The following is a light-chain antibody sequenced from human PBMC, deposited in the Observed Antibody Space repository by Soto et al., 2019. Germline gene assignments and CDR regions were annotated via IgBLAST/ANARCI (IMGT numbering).Light chain of an antibody. J-gene: IGLJ2*01. Sequence: QSALTQPASVSGSPGQSITISCTGTSSDVGGYNHVSWYQQHPGKAPKLIIYEVSKRPSGVPDRFSGSKSGNTASLTVSGLQAEDEADYYCSSYAGSTVVFGGGTKLTVL. CDR1: SSDVGGYNH. CDR2: EVS. V-gene: IGLV2-8*01. CDR3: SSYAGSTVV.